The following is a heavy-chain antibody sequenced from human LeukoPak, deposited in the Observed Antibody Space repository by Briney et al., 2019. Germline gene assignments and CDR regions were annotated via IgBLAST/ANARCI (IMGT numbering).Heavy chain of an antibody. D-gene: IGHD5-12*01. CDR2: INQDGSKK. CDR3: VRDGGVSGYDLLDY. CDR1: GFTFSNYW. J-gene: IGHJ4*02. Sequence: GGSLRLSCAASGFTFSNYWMTWVRQAPGKGLEWVAHINQDGSKKYYMDSVKARFTISRDNAKNSLPLQMNSLRAEDTAVYYCVRDGGVSGYDLLDYWGQGTLVTVSS. V-gene: IGHV3-7*01.